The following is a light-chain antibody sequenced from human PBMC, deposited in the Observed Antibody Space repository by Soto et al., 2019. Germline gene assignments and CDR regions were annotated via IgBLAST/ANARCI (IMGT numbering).Light chain of an antibody. CDR1: SSDVGGYNY. V-gene: IGLV2-14*01. CDR3: SSYTSSITYV. J-gene: IGLJ1*01. Sequence: QSALTQPASVSGSPGQSITMSCTGTSSDVGGYNYVSWYQQHPGKAPKLMIYEVSNRPSGVSNRFSGSKSGNTASLTISGLQAEDEADYYCSSYTSSITYVFGTGTKV. CDR2: EVS.